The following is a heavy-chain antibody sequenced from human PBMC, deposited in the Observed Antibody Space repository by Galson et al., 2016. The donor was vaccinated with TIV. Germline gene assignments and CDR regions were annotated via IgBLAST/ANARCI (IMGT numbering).Heavy chain of an antibody. CDR1: GFTFNTYS. J-gene: IGHJ4*02. D-gene: IGHD2-15*01. CDR3: AREKAVGPALLDF. CDR2: IKEDGREE. Sequence: SLRLSCAASGFTFNTYSMSWVRLIPGKGLEWVANIKEDGREEYYGDSVTGRFTVSRDNARNSLFLQMTSLRADDTAIYYCAREKAVGPALLDFWGQGVPVTVSP. V-gene: IGHV3-7*01.